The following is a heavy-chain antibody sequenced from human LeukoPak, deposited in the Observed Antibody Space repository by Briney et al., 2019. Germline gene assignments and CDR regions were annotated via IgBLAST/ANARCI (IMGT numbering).Heavy chain of an antibody. CDR1: GYTFTSYG. Sequence: ASVKVSCKASGYTFTSYGISWVRQAPGQGLEWMGWISAYNGNTNYAQKLQGRVTMTTDTSTSTAYMELRSLRSDDTAVYYCARGVSVLRFLEWLPGGAEYFQHWGQGTLVTVSS. V-gene: IGHV1-18*01. CDR3: ARGVSVLRFLEWLPGGAEYFQH. J-gene: IGHJ1*01. CDR2: ISAYNGNT. D-gene: IGHD3-3*01.